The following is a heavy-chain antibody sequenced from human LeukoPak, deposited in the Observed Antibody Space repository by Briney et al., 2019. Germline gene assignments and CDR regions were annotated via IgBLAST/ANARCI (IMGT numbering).Heavy chain of an antibody. Sequence: GGSLRLSCAASGFTFTSYSMNWVRQAPGKGLEWVAVISYDGSNKYYADSVKGRFTISRDNSKNTLYLQMNSLRAEDTAVYYCARGAYYGISYFDYWGQGTLVTVSS. CDR2: ISYDGSNK. CDR3: ARGAYYGISYFDY. D-gene: IGHD4-17*01. CDR1: GFTFTSYS. J-gene: IGHJ4*02. V-gene: IGHV3-30*04.